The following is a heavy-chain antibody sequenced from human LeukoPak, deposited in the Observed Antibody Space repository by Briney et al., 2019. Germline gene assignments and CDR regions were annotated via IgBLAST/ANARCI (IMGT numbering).Heavy chain of an antibody. CDR1: GGSFSGYY. J-gene: IGHJ4*02. V-gene: IGHV4-34*01. Sequence: SETLSLTCAVYGGSFSGYYWSWIRQPPGKWLEWIGEINHGGSTNYNPSLKSRVTISVDTSKNQFSLKLSSVTAADTAVYYCARGRIAAAGTAGYWGQGTLVTVSS. CDR2: INHGGST. CDR3: ARGRIAAAGTAGY. D-gene: IGHD6-13*01.